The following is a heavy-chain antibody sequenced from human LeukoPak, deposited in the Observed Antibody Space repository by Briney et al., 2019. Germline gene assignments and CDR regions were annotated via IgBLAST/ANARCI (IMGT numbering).Heavy chain of an antibody. J-gene: IGHJ4*02. V-gene: IGHV3-30*02. D-gene: IGHD5-12*01. Sequence: GGSLRLSCAASGFTFTGYTINWVRQAPGKGLEWVAFIRYDGSNKYYADSVKGRFTISRDNAKNSLYLQMNSLRAEDTAVYFCARDRSGYGAEVDYWGQGTLVTVSS. CDR1: GFTFTGYT. CDR3: ARDRSGYGAEVDY. CDR2: IRYDGSNK.